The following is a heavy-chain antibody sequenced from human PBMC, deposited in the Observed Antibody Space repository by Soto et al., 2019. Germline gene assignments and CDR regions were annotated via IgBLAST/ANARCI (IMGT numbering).Heavy chain of an antibody. CDR3: ARGGRTYYFDY. CDR1: GFTFSSYS. CDR2: ITSSGSYI. Sequence: GGSLRLSCAASGFTFSSYSMNWVRQAPGKGLEWVSSITSSGSYIYSADSVKGRFTISRDNAKNSLYLQMNSLRAEDTAVYYCARGGRTYYFDYWGQGTLVTVSS. J-gene: IGHJ4*02. V-gene: IGHV3-21*01.